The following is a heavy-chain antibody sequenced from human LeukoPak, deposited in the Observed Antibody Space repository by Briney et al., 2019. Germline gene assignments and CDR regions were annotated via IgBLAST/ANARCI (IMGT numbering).Heavy chain of an antibody. Sequence: SETLSLTYTVSGGSISSSSYYWGWIRQPPGKGLEWIGSIYYSGSTYYNPSLKSRVTISVDTSKNQFSLKLSSVTAADTAVYYCARVSGYCSEGVCRFDYWGQGTLVTVSS. V-gene: IGHV4-39*07. CDR3: ARVSGYCSEGVCRFDY. J-gene: IGHJ4*02. D-gene: IGHD2-8*01. CDR1: GGSISSSSYY. CDR2: IYYSGST.